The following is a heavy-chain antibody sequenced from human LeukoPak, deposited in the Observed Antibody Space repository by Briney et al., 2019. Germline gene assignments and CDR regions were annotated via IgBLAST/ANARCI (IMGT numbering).Heavy chain of an antibody. Sequence: SETLSLTCTVSGYSISSGYYWGWIRQPPGKGLEWIGSIYHSGSTYYNPSLKSRVTISVDTSKNQFSLKLSSVTAADTAVYYCAREGIQYDFWSGHTFDAFDIWGQGTMVTVSS. D-gene: IGHD3-3*01. CDR2: IYHSGST. CDR3: AREGIQYDFWSGHTFDAFDI. J-gene: IGHJ3*02. CDR1: GYSISSGYY. V-gene: IGHV4-38-2*02.